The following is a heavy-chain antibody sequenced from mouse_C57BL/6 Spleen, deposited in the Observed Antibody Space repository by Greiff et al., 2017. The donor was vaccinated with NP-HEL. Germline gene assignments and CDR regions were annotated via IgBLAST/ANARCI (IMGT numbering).Heavy chain of an antibody. D-gene: IGHD2-4*01. J-gene: IGHJ2*01. CDR2: IHPNSGST. Sequence: QVQLQQSGAELVKPGASVKLSCKASGYTFTSYWMHWVKQRPGQGLEWIGMIHPNSGSTNSNEKFKSKATLTVDKSSSTAYMQLSSLTSEDSAVYYCARSGYDYDYFDYWGQGTTLTVSS. CDR3: ARSGYDYDYFDY. CDR1: GYTFTSYW. V-gene: IGHV1-64*01.